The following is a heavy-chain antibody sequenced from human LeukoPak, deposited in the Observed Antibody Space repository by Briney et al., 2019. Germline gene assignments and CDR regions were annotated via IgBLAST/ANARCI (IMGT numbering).Heavy chain of an antibody. CDR2: IIPILGIA. D-gene: IGHD6-13*01. CDR3: ARDKAAAGEGYYYGMGV. CDR1: GGTFSSYA. Sequence: ASVKVSCKASGGTFSSYAISWVRQAPGQGLEWMGRIIPILGIANYAQKFQGRVTITADKSTSTAYMELSSLRSEDTAVYYCARDKAAAGEGYYYGMGVWGQGTTVTVSS. V-gene: IGHV1-69*04. J-gene: IGHJ6*02.